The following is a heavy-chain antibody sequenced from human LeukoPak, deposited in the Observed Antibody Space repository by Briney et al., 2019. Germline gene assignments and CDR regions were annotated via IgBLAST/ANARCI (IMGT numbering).Heavy chain of an antibody. J-gene: IGHJ4*02. CDR1: GYTFTGYY. V-gene: IGHV1-18*04. CDR3: ARDPRDPNTSGWPFDY. Sequence: ASVKVSCKASGYTFTGYYMHWVRQAPGQGLEWMGWISAYNGDTNNAQKLQGRVTMTTDTSTTTAYMELRSLRSDDTAVYYCARDPRDPNTSGWPFDYWGQGTLVTVSS. D-gene: IGHD6-19*01. CDR2: ISAYNGDT.